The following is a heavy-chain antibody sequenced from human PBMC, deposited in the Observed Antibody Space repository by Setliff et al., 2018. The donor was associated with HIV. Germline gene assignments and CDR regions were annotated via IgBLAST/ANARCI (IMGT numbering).Heavy chain of an antibody. CDR2: FRSSGDIK. D-gene: IGHD1-26*01. V-gene: IGHV3-23*01. CDR3: AKGPWDEPHAFNI. J-gene: IGHJ3*02. CDR1: GFTFSSYA. Sequence: GGSLRLSCAASGFTFSSYAMSWVRQAPGKGLEWISAFRSSGDIKYYVDSVRGRFTISSDNSKNTLFLQMNSLRVEDTAVYYCAKGPWDEPHAFNIWGQGTMVTVSS.